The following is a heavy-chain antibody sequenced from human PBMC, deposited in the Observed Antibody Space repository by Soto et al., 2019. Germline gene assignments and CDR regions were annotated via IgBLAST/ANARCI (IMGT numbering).Heavy chain of an antibody. CDR3: GGVDGEGPLPPIPYGMDV. D-gene: IGHD3-10*01. CDR1: GGSISSGGYY. CDR2: IYYSGST. Sequence: QVQLQESGPGLVKPSQTLSLTCTVSGGSISSGGYYWSWIRQHPGKGLEWIGYIYYSGSTYYNPSLKSRVTITVDTSKNQFSLKLSCVTAADTAVYYCGGVDGEGPLPPIPYGMDVWGQGTTVTVSS. J-gene: IGHJ6*02. V-gene: IGHV4-31*03.